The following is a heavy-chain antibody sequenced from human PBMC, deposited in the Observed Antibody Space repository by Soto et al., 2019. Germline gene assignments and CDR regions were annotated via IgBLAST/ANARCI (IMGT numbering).Heavy chain of an antibody. J-gene: IGHJ5*02. D-gene: IGHD5-18*01. V-gene: IGHV4-39*01. CDR2: MHYSGAT. Sequence: QLHLQESGPGLVKPSETLSLTCTVSGGSISSGSYFWGWIRQPPGKGLDWIGSMHYSGATYYSPSVKSRVTISGDTSKNYFSLKLSSVTAADTAVYYCARQGYTSGRVNWFDPWGQGTLVTVSS. CDR3: ARQGYTSGRVNWFDP. CDR1: GGSISSGSYF.